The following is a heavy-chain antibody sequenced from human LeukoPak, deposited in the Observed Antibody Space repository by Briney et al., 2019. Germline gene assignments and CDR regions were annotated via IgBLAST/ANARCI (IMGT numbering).Heavy chain of an antibody. D-gene: IGHD3-10*01. CDR2: ISSSSNYI. V-gene: IGHV3-21*01. CDR1: GFTFSSYS. Sequence: GGSLILSCAASGFTFSSYSMNWVRQAPGKGLEWVSSISSSSNYIYYADSMKGRFTISRDNAKNSLYLQMNSLRAEDTAVYYCARSGYYGSGSYFHYWGQGTLVTVSS. CDR3: ARSGYYGSGSYFHY. J-gene: IGHJ4*02.